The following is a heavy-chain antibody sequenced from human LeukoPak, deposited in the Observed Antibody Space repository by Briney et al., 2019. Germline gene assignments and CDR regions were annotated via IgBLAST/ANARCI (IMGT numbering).Heavy chain of an antibody. CDR2: ISGSGGST. CDR3: AKDPERFLEWLLPFDY. CDR1: GFTFSSYV. Sequence: PGESLRLSCAASGFTFSSYVMSWGRQAPGKGLEWVSAISGSGGSTYYADSVKGRFTISRDNSKNTLYLQMNSLRAEDTAVYYCAKDPERFLEWLLPFDYWGQGTLVTVSS. J-gene: IGHJ4*02. V-gene: IGHV3-23*01. D-gene: IGHD3-3*01.